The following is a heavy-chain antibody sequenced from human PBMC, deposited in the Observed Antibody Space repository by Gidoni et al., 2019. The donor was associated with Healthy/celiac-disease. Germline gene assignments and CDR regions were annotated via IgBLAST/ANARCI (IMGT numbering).Heavy chain of an antibody. CDR3: AGIAARPYYYYGMDV. D-gene: IGHD6-6*01. CDR2: ISYDGSNK. Sequence: AVISYDGSNKYYADSVKGRFTISRDNSKNTLYLQMNSLRAEDTAVYYCAGIAARPYYYYGMDVWGQGTTVTVSS. J-gene: IGHJ6*02. V-gene: IGHV3-30-3*01.